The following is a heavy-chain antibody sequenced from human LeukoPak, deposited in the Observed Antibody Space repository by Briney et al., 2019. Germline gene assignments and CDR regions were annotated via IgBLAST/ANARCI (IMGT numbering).Heavy chain of an antibody. CDR1: GFTFSTFW. Sequence: GGSLRLSCTASGFTFSTFWMSWVRQAPGKGLEWVAHINQDGSEKYYVDSVKGRFTVSRDNAKNSLYLQMNNLRVEDTAVYYCAKDREVVVIAPAFDYWGQGTLVTVSS. V-gene: IGHV3-7*03. CDR3: AKDREVVVIAPAFDY. D-gene: IGHD3-22*01. CDR2: INQDGSEK. J-gene: IGHJ4*02.